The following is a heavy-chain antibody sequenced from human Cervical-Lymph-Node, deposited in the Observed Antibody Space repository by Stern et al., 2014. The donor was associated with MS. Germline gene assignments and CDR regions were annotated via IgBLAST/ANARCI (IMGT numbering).Heavy chain of an antibody. J-gene: IGHJ4*02. CDR3: AREHHGGNFES. CDR2: IVPIFGRA. V-gene: IGHV1-69*01. Sequence: QVQLVQSGAEVRKPGSSVKVSCKASGATFSTNAISWLRQAPGQGPEWMGAIVPIFGRANYVQRLRGRVTIPADESASTAYMELRSLRSEDTAVYYCAREHHGGNFESWGQGTLVTVSS. D-gene: IGHD4-23*01. CDR1: GATFSTNA.